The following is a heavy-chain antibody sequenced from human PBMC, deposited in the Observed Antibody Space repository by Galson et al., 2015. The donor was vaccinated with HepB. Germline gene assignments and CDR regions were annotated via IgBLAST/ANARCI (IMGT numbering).Heavy chain of an antibody. D-gene: IGHD3-3*01. J-gene: IGHJ5*02. CDR2: MNPNSGNT. Sequence: SVKVSCKASGYTFTSYDINWVRQATGQGLEWMGWMNPNSGNTGYAQKFQGRVTMTRNTSISTAYMELSSLRSEDTAVYYCARANGYYTGWFDPWGQGTLVTVPS. CDR3: ARANGYYTGWFDP. CDR1: GYTFTSYD. V-gene: IGHV1-8*01.